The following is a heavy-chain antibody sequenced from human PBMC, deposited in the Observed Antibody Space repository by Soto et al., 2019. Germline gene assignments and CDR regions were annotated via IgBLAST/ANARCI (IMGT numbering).Heavy chain of an antibody. V-gene: IGHV1-46*01. Sequence: ASVKVSCKASGYTFTIYYMHCVLQSPVQGLEWMGIINPSGGSTSYAQRFQGRVTMTRDTSTSTVYMELSSLRSEDTAVYYCARPYSSSWSNWFDPWGQGTLVTVSS. CDR1: GYTFTIYY. J-gene: IGHJ5*02. CDR2: INPSGGST. CDR3: ARPYSSSWSNWFDP. D-gene: IGHD6-13*01.